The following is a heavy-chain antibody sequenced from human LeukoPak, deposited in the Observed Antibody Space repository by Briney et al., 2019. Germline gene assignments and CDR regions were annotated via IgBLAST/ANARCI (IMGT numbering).Heavy chain of an antibody. V-gene: IGHV4-39*01. D-gene: IGHD2-2*01. CDR1: GDSIGSSGFY. Sequence: SETLSLTCTVSGDSIGSSGFYWGWIRQPPGKGLEWIGSISYTGDTYYNPSLTSRVTMSLDTFKNRFSLQLNSVTAADTAVYYCARHRSCTTITCYAGAVTSWGQGTLVTVSS. J-gene: IGHJ5*02. CDR2: ISYTGDT. CDR3: ARHRSCTTITCYAGAVTS.